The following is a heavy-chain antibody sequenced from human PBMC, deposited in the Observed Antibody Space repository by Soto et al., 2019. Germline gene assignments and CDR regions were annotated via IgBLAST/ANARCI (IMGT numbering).Heavy chain of an antibody. D-gene: IGHD3-22*01. CDR1: GGSISSSSYY. CDR2: IYYSGST. J-gene: IGHJ6*02. V-gene: IGHV4-39*01. Sequence: SETLSLTCTVSGGSISSSSYYWGWIRQPPGKGLEWIGSIYYSGSTYYNPSLKSRVTISVDTSKNQFSLKLSSVTAADTAVYYCAKSFDLGSDSSGYFLNGMDVWGQGTTVTVSS. CDR3: AKSFDLGSDSSGYFLNGMDV.